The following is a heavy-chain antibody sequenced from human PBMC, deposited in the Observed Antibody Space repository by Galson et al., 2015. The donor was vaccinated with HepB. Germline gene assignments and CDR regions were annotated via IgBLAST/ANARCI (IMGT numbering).Heavy chain of an antibody. CDR3: ARDSRGTWYSSGWYGGFDY. D-gene: IGHD6-19*01. CDR1: GFTASSNY. CDR2: IYSGGST. V-gene: IGHV3-53*01. J-gene: IGHJ4*02. Sequence: SLRLSCAASGFTASSNYMSWVRQAPGKGLEWVSVIYSGGSTYYADSVKGRFTISRDNSKNTLYLQMNSLRAEDTAVYYCARDSRGTWYSSGWYGGFDYWGQGTLVTVSS.